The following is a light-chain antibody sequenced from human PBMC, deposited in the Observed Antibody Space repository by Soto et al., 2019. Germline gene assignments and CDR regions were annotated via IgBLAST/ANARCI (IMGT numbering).Light chain of an antibody. CDR1: QSINNW. J-gene: IGKJ1*01. Sequence: DFQMTQSPSTLSASVGDRVTITCRASQSINNWLAWYQQRPGKAPKLLIYKASTLKSGVPSRFSGSGSGTEFTLTISSLQPDDFATYYCQHYNSYSEAFGQGTKVDI. V-gene: IGKV1-5*03. CDR2: KAS. CDR3: QHYNSYSEA.